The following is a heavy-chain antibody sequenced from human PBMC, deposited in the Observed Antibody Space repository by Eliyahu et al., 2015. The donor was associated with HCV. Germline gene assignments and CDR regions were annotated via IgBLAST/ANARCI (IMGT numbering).Heavy chain of an antibody. CDR2: IXXADDK. CDR1: GFSLXTSXLC. D-gene: IGHD3-22*01. V-gene: IGHV2-70*01. J-gene: IGHJ4*02. Sequence: QVTLRESGPAVVKPTQTVTLTCTFSGFSLXTSXLCVXWXRQXPGKALEWLALIXXADDKIYSTSLKTRLTISKDTSKNQVVLTMTNMDPVDTATYFCARSANYFDSSAYADYFDYWGQGALVTVSS. CDR3: ARSANYFDSSAYADYFDY.